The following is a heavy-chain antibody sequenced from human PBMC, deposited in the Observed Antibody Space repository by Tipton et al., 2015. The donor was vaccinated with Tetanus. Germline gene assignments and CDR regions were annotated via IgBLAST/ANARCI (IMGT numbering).Heavy chain of an antibody. CDR3: ARDAVEYSNSPEYFEH. CDR2: MYSGGRT. D-gene: IGHD6-6*01. Sequence: SLRLSCAASGFNVTSNYMSWVRQAPGKGLEWVSVMYSGGRTSYADSVKGRFTISRDNAKNSVYLQMDSLRAEDTAVYYCARDAVEYSNSPEYFEHWGQGTLVTVSS. V-gene: IGHV3-53*01. J-gene: IGHJ1*01. CDR1: GFNVTSNY.